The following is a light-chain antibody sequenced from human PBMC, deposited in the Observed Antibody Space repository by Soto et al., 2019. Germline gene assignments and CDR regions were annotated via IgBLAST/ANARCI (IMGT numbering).Light chain of an antibody. V-gene: IGKV1-5*01. J-gene: IGKJ1*01. CDR1: QTINSW. CDR2: DAS. CDR3: QQHNSYST. Sequence: DIQMTQSPSTLSASVGDRVTITCRASQTINSWLAWYQQKPGKAPKVLIFDASSLKTGVPSRFSGSGSGTEFTLTISNLQPDDFATYYCQQHNSYSTFGPGTKVDIK.